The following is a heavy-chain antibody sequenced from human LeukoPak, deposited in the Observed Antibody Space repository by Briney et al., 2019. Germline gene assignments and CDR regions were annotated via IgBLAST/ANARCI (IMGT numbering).Heavy chain of an antibody. CDR3: AKVLGYDSSGYLIDY. V-gene: IGHV3-23*01. J-gene: IGHJ4*02. CDR2: ISGSGGST. D-gene: IGHD3-22*01. CDR1: GFTFSSYA. Sequence: QSGGSLRLSCAASGFTFSSYAMSWVRQAPGKGLEWVSAISGSGGSTYYADSVKGRFTISRDNSKNTLYLQMNSLRAEDTAVYYCAKVLGYDSSGYLIDYWGQGTLVTVSS.